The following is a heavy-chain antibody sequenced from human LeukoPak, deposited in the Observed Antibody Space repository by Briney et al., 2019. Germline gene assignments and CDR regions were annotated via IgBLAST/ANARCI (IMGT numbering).Heavy chain of an antibody. CDR3: AELGITMIGGV. D-gene: IGHD3-10*02. J-gene: IGHJ6*04. V-gene: IGHV3-53*01. CDR2: IYSGGST. CDR1: GFTVSSNY. Sequence: PGGSLRHSCAASGFTVSSNYMSWVRQAPGEGLEWVSVIYSGGSTYYADSVKGRFTISRDNSKNTLYLQMNSLRAEDTAVYYCAELGITMIGGVWGKGTTVTISS.